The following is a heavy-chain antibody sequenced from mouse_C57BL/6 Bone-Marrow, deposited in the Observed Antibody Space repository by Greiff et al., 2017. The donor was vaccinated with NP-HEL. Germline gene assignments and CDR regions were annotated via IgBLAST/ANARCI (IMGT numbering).Heavy chain of an antibody. Sequence: EVKLEESGGGLVKPGGSLKLSCAASGFTFSDYGMHWVRQAPEKGLEWVAYISSGSSTIYYADTVKGRFTISRDNAKNTLFLQMTSLRSEDTAMYYCARPGLYDGPYYWGQGTTLTVSS. J-gene: IGHJ2*01. D-gene: IGHD2-3*01. CDR1: GFTFSDYG. V-gene: IGHV5-17*01. CDR2: ISSGSSTI. CDR3: ARPGLYDGPYY.